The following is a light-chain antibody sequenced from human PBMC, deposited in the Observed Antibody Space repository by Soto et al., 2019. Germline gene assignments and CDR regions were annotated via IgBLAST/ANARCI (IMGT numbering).Light chain of an antibody. CDR2: EVS. CDR1: SSDVGGYKY. V-gene: IGLV2-14*01. CDR3: SSYSSSSTLV. J-gene: IGLJ1*01. Sequence: QSGLTQPASVSGSPGQSITIACTGTSSDVGGYKYVSWYQQHPGKAPKLMIYEVSNRPSGVSNRFSGSKSGNTASLTISGLQAEDEADYYCSSYSSSSTLVFGTGTKVTVL.